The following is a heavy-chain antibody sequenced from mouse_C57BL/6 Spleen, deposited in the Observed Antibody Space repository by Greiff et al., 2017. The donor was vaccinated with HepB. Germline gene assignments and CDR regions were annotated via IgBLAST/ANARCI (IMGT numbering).Heavy chain of an antibody. Sequence: EVQLQQSGPELVKPGASVKISCKASGYTFTDYYMNWVKQSHGKSLEWIGDINPNNGGTSYNQKFKGKATLTVDKSSSTAYMELRSLTSEDSAVYYCARSRRDYYGIYAMDYWGQGTSVTVSS. CDR2: INPNNGGT. D-gene: IGHD2-1*01. CDR3: ARSRRDYYGIYAMDY. V-gene: IGHV1-26*01. CDR1: GYTFTDYY. J-gene: IGHJ4*01.